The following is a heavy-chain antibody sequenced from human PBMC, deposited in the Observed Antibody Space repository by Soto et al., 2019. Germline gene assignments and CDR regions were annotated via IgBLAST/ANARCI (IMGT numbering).Heavy chain of an antibody. CDR2: INHSGST. J-gene: IGHJ6*02. CDR1: GGSFSGYY. CDR3: ARGGHCSSTSCYSGYYYYGMDV. D-gene: IGHD2-2*01. Sequence: SETLSLTCAVYGGSFSGYYWSWIRQPPGKGLEWIGEINHSGSTNYNPSLKSRVTISVDTSKNQFSLKLSSVTAADTAVFYCARGGHCSSTSCYSGYYYYGMDVWGQGTTVTVSS. V-gene: IGHV4-34*01.